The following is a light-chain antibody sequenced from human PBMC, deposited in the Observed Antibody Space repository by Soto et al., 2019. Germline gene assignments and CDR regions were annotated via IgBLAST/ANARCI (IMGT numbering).Light chain of an antibody. CDR3: QQYNNWPLT. CDR1: QSVSSSY. CDR2: GVS. J-gene: IGKJ4*01. Sequence: DRVITQSPDTLSASPGERFSLSCRASQSVSSSYLAWYQQKPGQAPRLLIYGVSTRANGVPAGFSGSASGTVFTLTISSLQSEDFAVYYCQQYNNWPLTFGGGTKVDIK. V-gene: IGKV3-15*01.